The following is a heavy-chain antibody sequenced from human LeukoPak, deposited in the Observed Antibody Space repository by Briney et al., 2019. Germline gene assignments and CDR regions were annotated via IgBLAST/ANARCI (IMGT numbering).Heavy chain of an antibody. Sequence: GGSLRLSCAVSGITVSTNYMSWVRQAPGKGLEWVSVIYSSGNTYYADSVKGRFTISRDNSKNALYLQITSLRAEDTAVYYCASMVRGTASGYWGQGTLVTVSS. D-gene: IGHD3-10*01. CDR3: ASMVRGTASGY. J-gene: IGHJ4*02. CDR1: GITVSTNY. V-gene: IGHV3-66*01. CDR2: IYSSGNT.